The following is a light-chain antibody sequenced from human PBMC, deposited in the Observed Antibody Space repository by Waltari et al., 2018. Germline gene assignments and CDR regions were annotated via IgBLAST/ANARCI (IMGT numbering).Light chain of an antibody. J-gene: IGLJ1*01. CDR1: STDLASYNL. Sequence: QSALSQPASVSGSPGQSLTITCTGASTDLASYNLVAWYQHHPNRAPKLIIYEATKRPPGVSHRFSGAKSGATGSLRISGLQGDGEADYYCCSYTGSSTSYGCGGGTKVTVL. CDR2: EAT. V-gene: IGLV2-23*01. CDR3: CSYTGSSTSYG.